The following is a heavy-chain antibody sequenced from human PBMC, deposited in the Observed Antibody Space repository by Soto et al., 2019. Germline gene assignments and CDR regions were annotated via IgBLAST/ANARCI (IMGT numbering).Heavy chain of an antibody. CDR2: ISYDGSGK. D-gene: IGHD3-10*01. V-gene: IGHV3-30*14. J-gene: IGHJ4*02. CDR3: ARDLLAAYSHSGMIDY. CDR1: GFIFNNYA. Sequence: PGGSLRLSCAASGFIFNNYAMSWVRQAPGEGLEWVAIISYDGSGKKYADSVKGRFTISRDNSKGTVYLQMSSLTGNDTAVYYCARDLLAAYSHSGMIDYWGQGSLVTVSS.